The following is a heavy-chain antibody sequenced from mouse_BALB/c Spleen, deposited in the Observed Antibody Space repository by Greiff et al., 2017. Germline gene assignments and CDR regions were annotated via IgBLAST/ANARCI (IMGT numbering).Heavy chain of an antibody. CDR1: GYSITSDYA. CDR3: AREGGTLAY. D-gene: IGHD2-14*01. CDR2: ISYSGST. V-gene: IGHV3-2*02. Sequence: EVHLVESGPGLVKPSQSLSLTCTVTGYSITSDYAWNWIRQFPGNKLEWMGYISYSGSTSYNPSLKSRISITRDTSKNQFFLQLNSVTTEDTATYYCAREGGTLAYWGQGTLVTVSA. J-gene: IGHJ3*01.